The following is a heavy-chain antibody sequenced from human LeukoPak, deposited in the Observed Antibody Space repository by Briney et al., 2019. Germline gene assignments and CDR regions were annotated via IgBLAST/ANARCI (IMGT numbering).Heavy chain of an antibody. J-gene: IGHJ4*02. CDR1: GYTFTGYY. CDR2: INPNSGGT. V-gene: IGHV1-2*02. CDR3: ARALSQSGSYYTGIDY. D-gene: IGHD1-26*01. Sequence: ASVKVSCKASGYTFTGYYMHWVRQAPGQGLEWMGWINPNSGGTNYAQKFQGRVTMTRDTSTSTAYMELSRLRSDDTAVYYCARALSQSGSYYTGIDYWGQGTLVTVSS.